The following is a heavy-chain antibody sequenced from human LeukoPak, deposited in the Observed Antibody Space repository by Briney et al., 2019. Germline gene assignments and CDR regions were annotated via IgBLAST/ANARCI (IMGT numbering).Heavy chain of an antibody. CDR2: ISSSSSYI. CDR1: GFTFSSYS. J-gene: IGHJ4*02. Sequence: GGSLRLSCAASGFTFSSYSMNWVRQAPGKGLEWVSSISSSSSYIYYADSVKGRFTISRDNSKNTLYLQMNSLRAEDTAVYYCAKDGRSTTPGYWGQGTLVTVSS. D-gene: IGHD2-2*01. V-gene: IGHV3-21*04. CDR3: AKDGRSTTPGY.